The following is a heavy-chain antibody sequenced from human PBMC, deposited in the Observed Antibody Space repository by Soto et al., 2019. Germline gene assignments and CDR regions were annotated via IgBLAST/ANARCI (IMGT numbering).Heavy chain of an antibody. V-gene: IGHV3-23*01. J-gene: IGHJ3*02. CDR3: AKVPFGVAGTDAFDI. D-gene: IGHD3-3*01. CDR1: GFTFNNYA. CDR2: ISGSGGST. Sequence: GGSLRLSCAASGFTFNNYAMSWVRQTPGEGLEWVSAISGSGGSTYYADSVKGRFTISRDNSKNTLYLQMNSLRAEDTAVYYCAKVPFGVAGTDAFDIWGQGTMVTVSS.